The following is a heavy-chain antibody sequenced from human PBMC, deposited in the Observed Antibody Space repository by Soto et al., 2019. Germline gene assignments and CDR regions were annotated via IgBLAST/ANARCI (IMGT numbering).Heavy chain of an antibody. CDR2: LCYDGSNN. D-gene: IGHD1-26*01. J-gene: IGHJ6*03. CDR3: PCHPRPYRLTDPVPVVTSVDG. Sequence: PGGSLRLSCAASGCTFSSYGLHWARKATGTGLERVAVLCYDGSNNYYAVPVKGRFTICRDNSKNTLYLRRSSLRADATAEYPCPCHPRPYRLTDPVPVVTSVDGCGKGTA. CDR1: GCTFSSYG. V-gene: IGHV3-33*01.